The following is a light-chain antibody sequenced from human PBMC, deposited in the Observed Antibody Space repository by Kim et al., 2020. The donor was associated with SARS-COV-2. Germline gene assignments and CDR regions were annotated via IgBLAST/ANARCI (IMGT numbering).Light chain of an antibody. CDR2: STS. CDR3: LLYYGGARV. CDR1: TGAVTSNYY. V-gene: IGLV7-43*01. Sequence: PGGTVTLTCAASTGAVTSNYYPSWFQQKPGQAPRPLIYSTSNKHTWTPARFSGSLLGGKAALTLSGVQPEDESEYYCLLYYGGARVFGGGTQLTVL. J-gene: IGLJ3*02.